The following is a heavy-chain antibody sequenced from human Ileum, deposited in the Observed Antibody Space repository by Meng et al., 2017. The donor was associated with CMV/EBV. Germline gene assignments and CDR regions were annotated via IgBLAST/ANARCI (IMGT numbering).Heavy chain of an antibody. CDR1: VGAFRGYY. CDR3: AREPPFVPADS. Sequence: GCGLLKPLEAWCLHLAAYVGAFRGYYLGWIRRTPGKGVEWMEEGSHSGVTNYNPSLKSRVTISIDTSKNQFSLHLSSVTAADTAVYYCAREPPFVPADSWGQGTLVTVSS. V-gene: IGHV4-34*01. D-gene: IGHD2-21*01. CDR2: GSHSGVT. J-gene: IGHJ4*02.